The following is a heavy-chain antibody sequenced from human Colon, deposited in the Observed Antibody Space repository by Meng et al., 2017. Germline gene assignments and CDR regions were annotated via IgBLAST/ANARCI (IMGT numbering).Heavy chain of an antibody. CDR1: GASVSVNSY. D-gene: IGHD4-23*01. Sequence: ESGPGRVKPSETLSLACSVSGASVSVNSYWSWVRQPPGRGLEWIGQIDHRGSAYYRPSLNSRVTMSLDKSRNQFSLRLTSVTAADTAVHYCARHGGYYQDFWGQGTLVTVSS. V-gene: IGHV4-4*02. J-gene: IGHJ4*02. CDR2: IDHRGSA. CDR3: ARHGGYYQDF.